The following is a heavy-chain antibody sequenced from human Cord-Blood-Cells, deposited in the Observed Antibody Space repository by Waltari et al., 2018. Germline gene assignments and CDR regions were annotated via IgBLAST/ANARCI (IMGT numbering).Heavy chain of an antibody. Sequence: QVQLQESGPGLVKPSETLSLTCTVSGGSISSYYWSWIRQPPGKGLEWIGYIYYSGGTNYNPSLKSRVTISVDTSKNQFSLKLSSVTAADTAVYYCARRETGYSSSWYWYFDLWGRGTLVTVSS. D-gene: IGHD6-13*01. CDR3: ARRETGYSSSWYWYFDL. V-gene: IGHV4-59*08. J-gene: IGHJ2*01. CDR1: GGSISSYY. CDR2: IYYSGGT.